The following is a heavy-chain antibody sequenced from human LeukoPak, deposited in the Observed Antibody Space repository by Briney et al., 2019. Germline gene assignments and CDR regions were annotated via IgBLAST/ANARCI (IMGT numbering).Heavy chain of an antibody. CDR2: IYYSGST. J-gene: IGHJ6*04. D-gene: IGHD3-3*01. CDR1: GGSISSSSYY. CDR3: ASGTIFGVADV. V-gene: IGHV4-39*01. Sequence: PSETLSLTCTVSGGSISSSSYYWGWIRQPPGKGLGWIGSIYYSGSTYYNPSPKSRVTISVDTSKNQFSLKLSSVTAADTAVYYCASGTIFGVADVWGKGTTVTVSS.